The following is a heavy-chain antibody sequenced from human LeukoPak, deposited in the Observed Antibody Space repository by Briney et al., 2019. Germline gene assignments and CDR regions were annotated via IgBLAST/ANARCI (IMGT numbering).Heavy chain of an antibody. V-gene: IGHV3-20*03. Sequence: GYADSVKGRFTISRDNARKSVYLEMSSLRDEDTALYYCARDYCGGDCYPFDYWGQGTLVTVSS. D-gene: IGHD2-21*02. J-gene: IGHJ4*02. CDR3: ARDYCGGDCYPFDY.